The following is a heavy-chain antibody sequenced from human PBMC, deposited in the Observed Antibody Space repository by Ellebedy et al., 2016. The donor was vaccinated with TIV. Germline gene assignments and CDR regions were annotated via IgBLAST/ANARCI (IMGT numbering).Heavy chain of an antibody. CDR2: VYYSGST. V-gene: IGHV4-61*01. D-gene: IGHD3-3*02. J-gene: IGHJ4*02. Sequence: SETLSLTXTVSGGSITSTIYRWSWIRQPPGKGLEWIGFVYYSGSTNYNPSLKSRLTISIDTSKNQFSLRLSSVTAADTAIYYCARSHYWSGFSPYYLDHWGQGTLVTVSS. CDR3: ARSHYWSGFSPYYLDH. CDR1: GGSITSTIYR.